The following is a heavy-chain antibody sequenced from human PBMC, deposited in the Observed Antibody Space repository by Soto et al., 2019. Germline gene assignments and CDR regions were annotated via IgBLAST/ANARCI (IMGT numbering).Heavy chain of an antibody. CDR3: AREPLRHQLPPELYMHV. J-gene: IGHJ6*03. CDR1: GYSFSTYA. D-gene: IGHD2-2*01. V-gene: IGHV1-3*01. Sequence: QVHLVQSGAEVKKPGASVKVSCKASGYSFSTYAMNWVRQAPGQVLEWMGWIHGDNGNTKYSQKFQGRVTITRDTSASTFTSYMELSSLRSEDTGVYCCAREPLRHQLPPELYMHVWGEGTTVTVSS. CDR2: IHGDNGNT.